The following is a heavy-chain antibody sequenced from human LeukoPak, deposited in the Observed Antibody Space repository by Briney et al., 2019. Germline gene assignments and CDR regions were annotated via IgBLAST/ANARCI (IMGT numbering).Heavy chain of an antibody. CDR1: GGSIGTYY. J-gene: IGHJ3*02. V-gene: IGHV4-59*08. D-gene: IGHD2-2*01. CDR2: IYYTGST. CDR3: ARPSIPSAAASALDI. Sequence: SETLSLTCSVSGGSIGTYYWTWIRQPPGKGLEWIGYIYYTGSTNYNPSLKSRATMSVDTSKNQVSLKTTSVTVADTAVYYCARPSIPSAAASALDIWGQGTMVTVSS.